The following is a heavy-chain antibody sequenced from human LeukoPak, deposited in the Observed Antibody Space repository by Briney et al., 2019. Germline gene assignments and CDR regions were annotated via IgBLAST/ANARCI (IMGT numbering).Heavy chain of an antibody. V-gene: IGHV1-18*01. CDR3: AKAVEGFWELFYYMDV. CDR2: ISAYNGNT. J-gene: IGHJ6*03. D-gene: IGHD3-10*01. CDR1: GYTFTSYG. Sequence: ASVKVSCKASGYTFTSYGISWVRQAPGQGLEWMGWISAYNGNTNYAQKLQGRVTMTTDTSTSTAYMELRSLRSDDTAVYYCAKAVEGFWELFYYMDVWGKGTTVTVSS.